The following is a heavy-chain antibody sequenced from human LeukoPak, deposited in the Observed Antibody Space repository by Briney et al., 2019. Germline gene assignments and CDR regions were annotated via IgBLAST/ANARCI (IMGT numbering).Heavy chain of an antibody. CDR2: IYSCGST. V-gene: IGHV3-66*01. Sequence: GGSLRLSCAASGFTVSSNYMSWVRQAPGKGLEWVSVIYSCGSTYYADSVKGRFTISRDNSKNTLYLQMNSLRADDTAVYYCAREIYYDSRGYYSHGLDIWGQGTMVTVSS. D-gene: IGHD3-22*01. CDR1: GFTVSSNY. J-gene: IGHJ3*02. CDR3: AREIYYDSRGYYSHGLDI.